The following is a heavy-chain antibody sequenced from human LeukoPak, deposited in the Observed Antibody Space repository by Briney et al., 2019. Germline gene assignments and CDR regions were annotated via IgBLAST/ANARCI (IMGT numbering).Heavy chain of an antibody. V-gene: IGHV1-46*01. CDR3: ARGGYGDRIDY. D-gene: IGHD4-17*01. J-gene: IGHJ4*02. CDR1: GYTFIRYY. Sequence: GASVKVSCKASGYTFIRYYMHWVRQAPGQRLEWMGIINPSGGSTSYAQKFQGRVTMTRDTSTSTVYMELSRLRSEDTAVYYCARGGYGDRIDYWGQGTLVSVSS. CDR2: INPSGGST.